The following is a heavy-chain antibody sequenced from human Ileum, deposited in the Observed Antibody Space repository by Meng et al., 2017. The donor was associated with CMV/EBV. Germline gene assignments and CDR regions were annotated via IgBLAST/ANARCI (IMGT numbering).Heavy chain of an antibody. CDR1: GVSISSSSYW. V-gene: IGHV4-39*01. J-gene: IGHJ4*02. CDR2: IYHGGST. D-gene: IGHD2-2*02. Sequence: GSLRLSCTVSGVSISSSSYWWGWIRQPPGKGLEWIGSIYHGGSTYHNPSLKSRVTISVDTSNNQFSLKLNSVTAADTAVYYCARPAGRDLYLHFDFWGQGTPVTVSS. CDR3: ARPAGRDLYLHFDF.